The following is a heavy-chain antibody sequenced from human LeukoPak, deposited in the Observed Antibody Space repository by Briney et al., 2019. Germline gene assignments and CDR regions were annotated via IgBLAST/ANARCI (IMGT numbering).Heavy chain of an antibody. D-gene: IGHD6-13*01. CDR2: ISGSGGST. J-gene: IGHJ4*02. CDR3: ARGRGSWYGVYFDY. CDR1: GFTFSGYV. Sequence: GGSLRLSCAASGFTFSGYVMTWVRQPPGKGLQWVADISGSGGSTYYADSVRGRFTVSRDNAKNTLYLQMNSLRTEDTAVYYCARGRGSWYGVYFDYWGQGTLVTVSS. V-gene: IGHV3-23*01.